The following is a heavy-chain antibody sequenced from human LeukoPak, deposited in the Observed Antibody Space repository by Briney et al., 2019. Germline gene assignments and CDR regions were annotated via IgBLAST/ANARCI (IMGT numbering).Heavy chain of an antibody. D-gene: IGHD3-10*01. CDR2: INAGNGNT. Sequence: ASVKVSCKAFGYTFTSYAMHWVRQAPGQRLEWMGWINAGNGNTKYSQKFQDRVTITRDTSASTAYMELSSLRSEDTAVYYCARLMVRGVIIQGFDYWGQGTLVTVSS. V-gene: IGHV1-3*01. CDR3: ARLMVRGVIIQGFDY. CDR1: GYTFTSYA. J-gene: IGHJ4*02.